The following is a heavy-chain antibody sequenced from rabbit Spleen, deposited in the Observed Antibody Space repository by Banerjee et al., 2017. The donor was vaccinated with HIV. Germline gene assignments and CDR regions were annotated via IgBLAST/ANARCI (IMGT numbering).Heavy chain of an antibody. J-gene: IGHJ6*01. D-gene: IGHD1-1*01. CDR2: IDPLFGTT. CDR3: VRGASESGYYSL. CDR1: GFDFNTYG. Sequence: QEQLVESGGGLVQPGGSLKLSCKASGFDFNTYGVSWVRQAPGKGLEWIGYIDPLFGTTYYANWVNGRFTISSHNAQNMLYLQLRSLTVADTATYFCVRGASESGYYSLWGPGTLVTVS. V-gene: IGHV1S47*01.